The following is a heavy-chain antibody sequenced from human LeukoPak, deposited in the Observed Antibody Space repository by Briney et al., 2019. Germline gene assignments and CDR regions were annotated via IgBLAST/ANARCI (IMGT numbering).Heavy chain of an antibody. J-gene: IGHJ4*02. CDR1: GGSFSGYY. V-gene: IGHV4-34*01. CDR2: INHSGST. Sequence: PSETLSLTCAVYGGSFSGYYWSWIRQPPGKGLEWIGEINHSGSTNYNPSLKSRVTISVDTSKNQFSLKLSSVTAADTAVYYCARDRRDGYNFGIDYWGQGTLVTVSS. CDR3: ARDRRDGYNFGIDY. D-gene: IGHD5-24*01.